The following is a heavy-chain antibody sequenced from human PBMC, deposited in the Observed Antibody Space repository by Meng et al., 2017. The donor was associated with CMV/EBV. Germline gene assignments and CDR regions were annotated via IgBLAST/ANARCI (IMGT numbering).Heavy chain of an antibody. V-gene: IGHV5-51*01. CDR2: IYPGDSDT. J-gene: IGHJ6*02. Sequence: GESLKISCKGSGYSFTSYWIGWVRQMPGKGLEWMGIIYPGDSDTRYSPSFQGQFTISADKSISTAYLQWSSLKASDTAMYYCARQSGEGVVVPAGIRYYYGMDVWGQGTTVTVSS. CDR3: ARQSGEGVVVPAGIRYYYGMDV. D-gene: IGHD2-2*01. CDR1: GYSFTSYW.